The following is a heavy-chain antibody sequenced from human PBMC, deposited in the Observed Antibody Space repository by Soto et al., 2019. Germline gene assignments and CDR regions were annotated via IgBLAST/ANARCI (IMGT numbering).Heavy chain of an antibody. D-gene: IGHD3-10*01. J-gene: IGHJ5*02. CDR3: ARGYFDSGHGYDL. CDR2: IFTRDSET. CDR1: GHLFNNHW. V-gene: IGHV5-51*01. Sequence: PGESLKISCKGPGHLFNNHWIGWVRQTPGKGLEWMGLIFTRDSETKTSPCFQGHVSFSVDNSINTVYLQWTSLKTTDTGIYFCARGYFDSGHGYDLWGQGTLVTVSS.